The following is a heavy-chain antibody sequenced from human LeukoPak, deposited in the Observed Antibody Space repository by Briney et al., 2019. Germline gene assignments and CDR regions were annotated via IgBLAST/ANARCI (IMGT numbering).Heavy chain of an antibody. Sequence: PGGSLRPSCAASGFTFSSYAMSWVRQAPGKGLEWVSAISGSGGSTYYADSVEGRFTISRDNSKNTVYLQVNSLRAKDTAVYYCAKEGGAAAVAGLFDYWGQGTLVTVSS. J-gene: IGHJ4*02. CDR2: ISGSGGST. CDR1: GFTFSSYA. V-gene: IGHV3-23*01. CDR3: AKEGGAAAVAGLFDY. D-gene: IGHD6-19*01.